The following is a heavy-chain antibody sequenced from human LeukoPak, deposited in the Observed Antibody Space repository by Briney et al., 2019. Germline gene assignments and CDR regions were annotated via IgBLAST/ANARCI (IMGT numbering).Heavy chain of an antibody. CDR3: ARALAVAGKCCWFDP. J-gene: IGHJ5*02. V-gene: IGHV6-1*01. D-gene: IGHD6-19*01. Sequence: SQTLSLTCAISGDSLSINNASWNWVRQSPSRGLEWLGSTYYRSKWYNDYVVSVKSRITINPDTSKNQFSLQLNSVTPEDTAVYYCARALAVAGKCCWFDPWGQGTLVTVSS. CDR1: GDSLSINNAS. CDR2: TYYRSKWYN.